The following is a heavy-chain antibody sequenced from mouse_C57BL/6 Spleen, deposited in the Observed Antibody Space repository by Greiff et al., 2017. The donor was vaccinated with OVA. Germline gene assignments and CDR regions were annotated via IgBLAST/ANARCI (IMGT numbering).Heavy chain of an antibody. CDR3: ASGRGYLWYFDV. CDR1: GYTFTGYW. V-gene: IGHV1-9*01. J-gene: IGHJ1*03. D-gene: IGHD2-2*01. Sequence: QVQLQQPGAELVRPGSSVKLSCKATGYTFTGYWIEWVKQRPGHGLEWIGAIFPGSGSTNYNEKFKGKATFTADTSSNTAYMQLSSLTTEDAAIYYCASGRGYLWYFDVWGTGTTVTVSS. CDR2: IFPGSGST.